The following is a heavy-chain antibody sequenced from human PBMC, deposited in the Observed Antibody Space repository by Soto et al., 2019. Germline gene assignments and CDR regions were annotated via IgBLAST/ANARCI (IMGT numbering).Heavy chain of an antibody. D-gene: IGHD3-3*01. CDR3: ARVRFQEWFAPGV. CDR2: IKKDGSEK. CDR1: GFTFGCYC. J-gene: IGHJ6*02. Sequence: GGSLRLSCEASGFTFGCYCMSWVRQAPGKGLEWVASIKKDGSEKYYVDSVKGRFTISRDNAKNSLYLQMNSLRAEDTAVYYCARVRFQEWFAPGVWGQGTTVTVSS. V-gene: IGHV3-7*02.